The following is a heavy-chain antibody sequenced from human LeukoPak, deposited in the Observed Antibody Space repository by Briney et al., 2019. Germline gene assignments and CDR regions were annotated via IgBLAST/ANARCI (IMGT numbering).Heavy chain of an antibody. CDR1: GFTFDDYG. CDR3: AKAVGTMVRGVKDY. CDR2: ISGSGGST. Sequence: GGSLRLSCAASGFTFDDYGMSWVRQAPGKGLEWVSAISGSGGSTYYADSVKGRFTISRDNSKNTLYLQMNSLRAEDTAVYYCAKAVGTMVRGVKDYWGQGTLVTVSS. J-gene: IGHJ4*02. V-gene: IGHV3-23*01. D-gene: IGHD3-10*01.